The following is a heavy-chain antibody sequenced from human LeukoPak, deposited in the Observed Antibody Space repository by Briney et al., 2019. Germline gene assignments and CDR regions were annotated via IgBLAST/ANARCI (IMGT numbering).Heavy chain of an antibody. Sequence: ASVKVSCKASGYTFTGYYMHWVRQAPGQGLEWMGWINPNSGGTNYAQKFQGWVTMTRDTSISTAYMELSRLRSDDTAVYYCARSSGYDSPDAFGIWGQGTMVTVSS. CDR3: ARSSGYDSPDAFGI. J-gene: IGHJ3*02. CDR1: GYTFTGYY. D-gene: IGHD5-12*01. V-gene: IGHV1-2*04. CDR2: INPNSGGT.